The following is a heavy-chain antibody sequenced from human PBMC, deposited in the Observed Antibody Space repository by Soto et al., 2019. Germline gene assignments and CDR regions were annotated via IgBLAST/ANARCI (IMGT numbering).Heavy chain of an antibody. V-gene: IGHV1-46*01. CDR3: ARRLLRGPGDSWLDP. J-gene: IGHJ5*02. CDR1: GFTLTNYY. Sequence: ASVKVSCKASGFTLTNYYIHWLRQTPGQGLEWMGIINPSSGDTHYAQKFQGRVTMTRDTSTSTVYLEVSGLRSDDTALYYCARRLLRGPGDSWLDPCGQGTLVTVYS. D-gene: IGHD3-10*01. CDR2: INPSSGDT.